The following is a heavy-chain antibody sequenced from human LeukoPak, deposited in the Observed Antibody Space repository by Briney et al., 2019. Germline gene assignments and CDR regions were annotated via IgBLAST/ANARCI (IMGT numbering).Heavy chain of an antibody. CDR3: VRNSGTYRGYGLDV. V-gene: IGHV3-49*04. Sequence: GGSLRLSCTASGFPFRDHAMSWVRQVPGKGLEWVGFIRTNPNGATVEYAASVRGRFTISRDDSQNIAYLEMNSLETEDSAVYYCVRNSGTYRGYGLDVWGQGTTVTVSS. CDR2: IRTNPNGATV. J-gene: IGHJ6*02. D-gene: IGHD1-26*01. CDR1: GFPFRDHA.